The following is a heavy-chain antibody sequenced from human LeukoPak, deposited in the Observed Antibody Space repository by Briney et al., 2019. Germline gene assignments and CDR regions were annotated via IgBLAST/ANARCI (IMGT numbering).Heavy chain of an antibody. V-gene: IGHV4-59*05. CDR2: IYYSGGT. J-gene: IGHJ4*02. CDR3: ARQGSSNWNYYFDY. Sequence: SETLSLTCTVSGGSISSYYWSWIRQPPGKGLEWIGSIYYSGGTYYNPSLKSRVTISVDTSKNQFSLRLSSVTAADTAVYYCARQGSSNWNYYFDYWGQGTLVTVSS. D-gene: IGHD6-13*01. CDR1: GGSISSYY.